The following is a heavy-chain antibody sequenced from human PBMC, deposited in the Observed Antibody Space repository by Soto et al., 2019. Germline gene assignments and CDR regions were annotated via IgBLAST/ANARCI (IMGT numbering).Heavy chain of an antibody. CDR1: GFTFSGFA. CDR2: LRDKTDTYAT. CDR3: TSLEPNPVYFDP. V-gene: IGHV3-73*02. Sequence: EVQLVQSGGGLVQPGGSLKLSCAASGFTFSGFAMHWVRQASGKGLEWVGSLRDKTDTYATAVRGRFTISRDDSKNTAYLHMNSLQTDDTAVYYCTSLEPNPVYFDPWGQGTLVTVSS. J-gene: IGHJ5*02.